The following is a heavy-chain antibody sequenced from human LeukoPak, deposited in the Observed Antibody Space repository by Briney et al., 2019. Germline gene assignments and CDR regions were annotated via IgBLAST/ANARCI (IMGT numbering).Heavy chain of an antibody. Sequence: GGSLRLSCAASGFTFSSYAMSWVRQAPGKGLEWVSVISGNGGSKYYADSVKGRFTISRDNAKNTLYLQMNSLRAEDTAVYYCAKSEEDYYYYYYMDVWGKGTTVTVSS. CDR1: GFTFSSYA. CDR2: ISGNGGSK. CDR3: AKSEEDYYYYYYMDV. V-gene: IGHV3-23*01. J-gene: IGHJ6*03. D-gene: IGHD1-14*01.